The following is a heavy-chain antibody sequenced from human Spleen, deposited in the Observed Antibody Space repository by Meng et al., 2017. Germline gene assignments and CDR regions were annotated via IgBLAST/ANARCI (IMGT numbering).Heavy chain of an antibody. V-gene: IGHV4-34*01. CDR3: ARSQGPYSGYDLNY. Sequence: QAQLQQGGAGLLEPSETLSLTCVVSGGPFSGYFWSWIRQPPGKGLEWIGEINHSGSTSYNPSLKSQVTISVDTSKNHFYLKLSSVTAADTAVYYCARSQGPYSGYDLNYWGQGSLVTVSS. CDR2: INHSGST. D-gene: IGHD5-12*01. J-gene: IGHJ4*02. CDR1: GGPFSGYF.